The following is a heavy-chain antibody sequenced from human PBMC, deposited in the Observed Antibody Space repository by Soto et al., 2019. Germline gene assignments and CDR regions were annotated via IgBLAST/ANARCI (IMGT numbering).Heavy chain of an antibody. J-gene: IGHJ4*02. CDR1: GGTFSNYA. Sequence: ASVKVSCKASGGTFSNYAINWVRQAPGQGLEWMGGIIPIFGTGNYAQKFQGRVTITADESTSTAYLDLSGLRPEDTAVYYCVRPVEMATISRSYLFYWGQGTLVTVSS. CDR2: IIPIFGTG. CDR3: VRPVEMATISRSYLFY. D-gene: IGHD5-12*01. V-gene: IGHV1-69*13.